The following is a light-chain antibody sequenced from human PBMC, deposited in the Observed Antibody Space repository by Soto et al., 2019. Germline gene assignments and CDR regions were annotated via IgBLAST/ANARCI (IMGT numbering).Light chain of an antibody. Sequence: DIQLTQSPSSLSASVGDRVTITCRASQAIRNDLVWFQQKPGKAPILLIYAASTLQSGVPPRFSGSGSGTEFTLTISSLQPEDFATYYCQQLNSYLLTFGGGTKVDIK. V-gene: IGKV1-17*01. CDR1: QAIRND. J-gene: IGKJ4*01. CDR3: QQLNSYLLT. CDR2: AAS.